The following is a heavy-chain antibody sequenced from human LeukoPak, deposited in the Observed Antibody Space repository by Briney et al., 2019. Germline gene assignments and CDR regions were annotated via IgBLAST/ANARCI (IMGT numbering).Heavy chain of an antibody. D-gene: IGHD5-24*01. CDR2: INPSGSST. CDR1: GYSFTSHY. Sequence: ASVKVSCKASGYSFTSHYMHWVRQAPGQGLEWLGLINPSGSSTLYAQKLQGRVIMTTDTSTSTAYMELRSLRFDDTAAYYCARDPDGNLDFDYWGQGTLVTVSS. V-gene: IGHV1-46*01. CDR3: ARDPDGNLDFDY. J-gene: IGHJ4*02.